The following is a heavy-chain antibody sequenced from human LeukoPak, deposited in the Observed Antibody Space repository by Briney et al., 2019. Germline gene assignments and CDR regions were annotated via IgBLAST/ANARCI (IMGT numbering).Heavy chain of an antibody. CDR3: ARVRGSARFSSWAFDY. CDR1: AGSISSYY. D-gene: IGHD6-13*01. V-gene: IGHV4-59*12. Sequence: NSSETLSLTCTVSAGSISSYYWSWIRQPPGNGREWIGYTYYSGSTNSTPSLKSRVTISVDTSKNQFSLKLSSVTAADTAVYYCARVRGSARFSSWAFDYWGQGTLVTVSS. CDR2: TYYSGST. J-gene: IGHJ4*02.